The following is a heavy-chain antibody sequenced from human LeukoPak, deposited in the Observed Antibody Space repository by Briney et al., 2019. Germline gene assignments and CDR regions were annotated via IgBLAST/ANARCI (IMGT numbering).Heavy chain of an antibody. V-gene: IGHV4-59*01. CDR1: GGSISSYY. CDR2: IYYSGST. Sequence: PSGTLSLTCTVSGGSISSYYWSWIRQPPGKGLEWIGYIYYSGSTNYNPSLKSRVTISVDTSKNQFSLKLSSVTAADTAVYYCAREISSYYYDSSGYYGAFDIWGQGTMVTVSS. J-gene: IGHJ3*02. CDR3: AREISSYYYDSSGYYGAFDI. D-gene: IGHD3-22*01.